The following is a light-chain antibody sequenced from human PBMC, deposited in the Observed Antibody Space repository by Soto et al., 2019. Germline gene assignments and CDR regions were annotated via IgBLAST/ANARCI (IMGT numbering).Light chain of an antibody. J-gene: IGKJ4*01. CDR2: GAS. Sequence: IVLTQSPGTLSLSPGERATLSCRASQSVSSSYLAWYQQKPGQAPRLLIYGASSRATGIPDRFSGSGSGTDFTLTISSLEPEDSGIYYCQDRSNWPLFTFGGGTKV. CDR3: QDRSNWPLFT. CDR1: QSVSSSY. V-gene: IGKV3D-20*02.